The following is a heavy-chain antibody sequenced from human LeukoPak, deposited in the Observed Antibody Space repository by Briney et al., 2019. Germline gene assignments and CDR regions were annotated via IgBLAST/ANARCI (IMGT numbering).Heavy chain of an antibody. J-gene: IGHJ3*02. D-gene: IGHD3-3*01. CDR2: ISSSSSYI. CDR3: AREQLDFWSGNNPNAIDI. Sequence: PGGSLRLSCAASGFTFSSYSMNWVCQAPGKGLEWVSSISSSSSYIYYADSVKGRFTISRDNAKNSLYLQMNSLRAEATAVYYCAREQLDFWSGNNPNAIDIWGQGTMVTVSS. V-gene: IGHV3-21*01. CDR1: GFTFSSYS.